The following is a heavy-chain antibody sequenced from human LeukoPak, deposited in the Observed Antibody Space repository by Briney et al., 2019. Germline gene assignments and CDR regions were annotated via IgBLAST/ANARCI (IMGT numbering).Heavy chain of an antibody. J-gene: IGHJ4*02. D-gene: IGHD4-11*01. V-gene: IGHV3-30*03. CDR1: GFTFSSYG. Sequence: PGRSLRLSCAASGFTFSSYGMHWVRQAPGKGLEWVAVISYDGSNKYYADSVKGRFTISRDNSKNTLYLQMNSLKAEDTAVYYCASRHDYSYYWGQGTLVTVSS. CDR2: ISYDGSNK. CDR3: ASRHDYSYY.